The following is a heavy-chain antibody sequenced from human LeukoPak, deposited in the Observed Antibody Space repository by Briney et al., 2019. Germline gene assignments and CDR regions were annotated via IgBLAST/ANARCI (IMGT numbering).Heavy chain of an antibody. D-gene: IGHD3-22*01. CDR2: IYPGDSDT. CDR3: ARCYYDSSGYYRLDY. CDR1: GYSFTSYW. V-gene: IGHV5-51*01. Sequence: GDSLKISCKGSGYSFTSYWIGWVRQMPGKGLEGMGIIYPGDSDTRYSPSFQGQVTISADKSISTAYLQWSSLKASDTAMYYCARCYYDSSGYYRLDYWGQGTLVTVSS. J-gene: IGHJ4*02.